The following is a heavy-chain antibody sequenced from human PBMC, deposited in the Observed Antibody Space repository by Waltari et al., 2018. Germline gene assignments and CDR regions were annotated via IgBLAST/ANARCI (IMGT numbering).Heavy chain of an antibody. D-gene: IGHD6-13*01. CDR3: ARGGLYGQQLLESAFEI. Sequence: QVQLVQSGAELKKPGSSVKVSCKVSGGSFSTHAITWGRQAPGQGLELMGGIIPMFGTANYAQKIQDRVTIKTDESMTTAYMHLSSLTSDDTAVYYCARGGLYGQQLLESAFEIWGQGTKVTVSS. V-gene: IGHV1-69*05. CDR2: IIPMFGTA. J-gene: IGHJ3*02. CDR1: GGSFSTHA.